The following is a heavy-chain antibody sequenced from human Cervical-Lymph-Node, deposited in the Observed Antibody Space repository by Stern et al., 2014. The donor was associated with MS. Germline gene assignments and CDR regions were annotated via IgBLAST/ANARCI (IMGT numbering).Heavy chain of an antibody. Sequence: QVQLQESGPGLVKPSGTLSLTCAVSGGSIRSRNWWSWVRPPPGKGLEWMWEIYHRGTPNHSPSLKSRVPLSVDNSKTQFSLKLSSVTAADTAVYYCARDRGGIAAAGTGGYWGQGTLVTVSS. CDR1: GGSIRSRNW. D-gene: IGHD6-13*01. CDR2: IYHRGTP. J-gene: IGHJ4*02. CDR3: ARDRGGIAAAGTGGY. V-gene: IGHV4-4*02.